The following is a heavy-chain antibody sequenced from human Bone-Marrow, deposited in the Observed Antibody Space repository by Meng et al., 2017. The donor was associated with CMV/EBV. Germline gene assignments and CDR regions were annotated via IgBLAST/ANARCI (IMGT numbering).Heavy chain of an antibody. V-gene: IGHV3-74*01. CDR1: GFTFSSYW. D-gene: IGHD3-3*01. CDR2: INSDGSST. Sequence: GESLKISCAASGFTFSSYWMHWVRQAPGKGLVWVSRINSDGSSTSYADSVKGRFTVSRDNAKNTLYLQMNSLRAEDTAVYYCAKDRRITIFGVVIIHYAFDIWGQGTMVTVSS. CDR3: AKDRRITIFGVVIIHYAFDI. J-gene: IGHJ3*02.